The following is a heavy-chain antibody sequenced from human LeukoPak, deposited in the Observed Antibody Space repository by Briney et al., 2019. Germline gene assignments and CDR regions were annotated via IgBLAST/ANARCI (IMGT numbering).Heavy chain of an antibody. V-gene: IGHV1-2*02. CDR3: ARDRGGSYDYYYYYYMDV. CDR1: GYTFTSYY. Sequence: ASVKVSCKASGYTFTSYYMHWVRQAPGQGLEWMGWINPNSGGTNYAQKFQGRVTMTRDTSISTAYMELSRLRSDDTAVYYCARDRGGSYDYYYYYYMDVWGKGTTVTVSS. CDR2: INPNSGGT. D-gene: IGHD1-26*01. J-gene: IGHJ6*03.